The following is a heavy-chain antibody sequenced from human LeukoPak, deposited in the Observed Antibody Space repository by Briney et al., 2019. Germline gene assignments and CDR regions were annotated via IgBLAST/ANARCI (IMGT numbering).Heavy chain of an antibody. CDR3: GRAVSTGTVDY. J-gene: IGHJ4*02. D-gene: IGHD1-1*01. V-gene: IGHV3-7*01. Sequence: GGSLRLSCAASGFTFSTYWMTWVRQAPGKGLEWVANINQDGSAKYYVDSMEGRFTISRDNAKNSLYLQMNSLRAEDTAVYYCGRAVSTGTVDYWGQGTLVTVSS. CDR2: INQDGSAK. CDR1: GFTFSTYW.